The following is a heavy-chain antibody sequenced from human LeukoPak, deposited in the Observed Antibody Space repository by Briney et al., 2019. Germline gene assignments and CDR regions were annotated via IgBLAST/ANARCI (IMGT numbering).Heavy chain of an antibody. CDR1: GFTFDDYA. CDR2: ISGKGDST. Sequence: GGSLRLSCAASGFTFDDYAMHWVRQAPGKGLEWVSGISGKGDSTYYADSVKGRFTISRDNSKNTLFLQMNSLRAEDTAVYYCAKEGVYGDYVGYWGQGTLVTVSS. CDR3: AKEGVYGDYVGY. J-gene: IGHJ4*02. V-gene: IGHV3-23*01. D-gene: IGHD4/OR15-4a*01.